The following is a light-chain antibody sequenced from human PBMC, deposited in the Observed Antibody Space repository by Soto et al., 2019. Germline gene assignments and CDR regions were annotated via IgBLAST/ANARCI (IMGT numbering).Light chain of an antibody. Sequence: QSALTQPASVSGSLGRSITISCTGTSSDVGGYNYVSWYQQHPGKAPKLMIYEVNIRPSGVSNRFSGSKSGNTASLTISGLQAEDEADYYCSSYTGSATYVFGTGTKVTVL. V-gene: IGLV2-14*01. CDR2: EVN. J-gene: IGLJ1*01. CDR1: SSDVGGYNY. CDR3: SSYTGSATYV.